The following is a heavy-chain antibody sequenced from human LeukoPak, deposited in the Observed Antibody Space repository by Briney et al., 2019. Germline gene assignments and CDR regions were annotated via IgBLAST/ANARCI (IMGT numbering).Heavy chain of an antibody. D-gene: IGHD3-22*01. Sequence: GGSLRLSCAASGFTFSSYGMHWVRQAPGKGLEWVAVISYDGSNKYYADSVKGRFTISRDNSKNTLYLQMNSLRAEDTAVYYCARDLGITMIVDGDYWGQGTLVTVSS. CDR3: ARDLGITMIVDGDY. V-gene: IGHV3-30*03. CDR2: ISYDGSNK. J-gene: IGHJ4*02. CDR1: GFTFSSYG.